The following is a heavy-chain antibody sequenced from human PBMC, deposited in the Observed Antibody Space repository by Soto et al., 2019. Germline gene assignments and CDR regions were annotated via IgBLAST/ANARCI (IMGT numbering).Heavy chain of an antibody. CDR1: GFTFSSYG. V-gene: IGHV3-30*18. D-gene: IGHD6-6*01. CDR3: AKAPPEYSRPDY. CDR2: ISYDGSNK. Sequence: PGGSLRLSCAASGFTFSSYGMHWVRQAPGKGLEWAAVISYDGSNKYYADSVKGRFTISRDNSKNTLYLQMNSLRAEDTAVYYCAKAPPEYSRPDYWGQGTLVTVSS. J-gene: IGHJ4*02.